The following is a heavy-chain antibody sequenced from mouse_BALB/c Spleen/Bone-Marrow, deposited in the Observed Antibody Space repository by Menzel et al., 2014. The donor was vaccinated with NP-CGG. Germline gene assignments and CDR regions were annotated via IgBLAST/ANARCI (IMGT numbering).Heavy chain of an antibody. Sequence: QVQLQQSGAELMKPGASVKISCKATGYTFSSYWIEWVKQRPGHGLEWIGEILPGSGSTNYNEKFKGKATFTADTSSNKANINLNSVTSEDSYFTNCARNGNSPDCFAYWGQGTLVTVSA. V-gene: IGHV1-9*01. D-gene: IGHD2-1*01. J-gene: IGHJ3*01. CDR2: ILPGSGST. CDR3: ARNGNSPDCFAY. CDR1: GYTFSSYW.